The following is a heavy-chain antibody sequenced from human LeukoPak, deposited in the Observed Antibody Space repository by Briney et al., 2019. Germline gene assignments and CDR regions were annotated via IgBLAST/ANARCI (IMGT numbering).Heavy chain of an antibody. CDR3: TRGLAY. V-gene: IGHV3-74*01. Sequence: GGSLRLSCAASGFTFSSPWMHWVRQAPGKGLVWVSLISTDGSSTSYADSVKGRFTISIDNAKTTVYLQMNSLRVEDTALYYFTRGLAYWGQATLVTVSS. CDR2: ISTDGSST. CDR1: GFTFSSPW. D-gene: IGHD3-16*01. J-gene: IGHJ4*02.